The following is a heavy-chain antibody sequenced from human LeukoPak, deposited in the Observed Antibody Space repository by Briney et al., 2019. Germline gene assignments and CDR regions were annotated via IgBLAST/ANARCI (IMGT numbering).Heavy chain of an antibody. V-gene: IGHV4-39*01. Sequence: SETLSLTCTVSGGSISSSSYYWGWIRQPPGKGLEWIGSIYYSGSTYYNPSLKSRVTISVDTSKNQFSLKLSSVTAADTAVYYCARHKGLVGPTAFDIWGQGTMATVSS. J-gene: IGHJ3*02. CDR1: GGSISSSSYY. CDR2: IYYSGST. D-gene: IGHD1-26*01. CDR3: ARHKGLVGPTAFDI.